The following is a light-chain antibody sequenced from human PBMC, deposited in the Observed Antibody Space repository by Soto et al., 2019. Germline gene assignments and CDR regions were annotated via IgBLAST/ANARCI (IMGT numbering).Light chain of an antibody. CDR3: QQFGTSSLVT. V-gene: IGKV3-20*01. J-gene: IGKJ3*01. CDR1: QSVSSY. Sequence: VVMTQAPDTLSVSPGERSTICLRASQSVSSYLAWYQQKPGQAPRLLISGVSSRATGIPDRFSGSGSGTDFILTISRVEPEDFAVYYCQQFGTSSLVTFGPGTKVDI. CDR2: GVS.